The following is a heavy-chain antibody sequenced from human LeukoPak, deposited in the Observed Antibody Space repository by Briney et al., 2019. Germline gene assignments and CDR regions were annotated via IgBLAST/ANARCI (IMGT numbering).Heavy chain of an antibody. D-gene: IGHD3-9*01. Sequence: GGSLRLSCAASGLTFSSYAMHWVRQAPGKGLEWVAVISYDGSNKYYADSVKGRFTISRDNSKNTLYLQMNSLRAEDTAVYYCARDPDYDILTGGIDYWGQGTLVTVSS. CDR1: GLTFSSYA. CDR3: ARDPDYDILTGGIDY. V-gene: IGHV3-30*04. J-gene: IGHJ4*02. CDR2: ISYDGSNK.